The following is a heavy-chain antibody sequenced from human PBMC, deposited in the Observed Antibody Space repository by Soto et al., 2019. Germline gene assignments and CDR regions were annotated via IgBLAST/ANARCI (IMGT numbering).Heavy chain of an antibody. CDR2: INHSGST. J-gene: IGHJ6*02. V-gene: IGHV4-34*01. Sequence: QVQLQQWGAGLLKPSETLSLTCAVYGGSFSGYYWSWIRQPPGKGLEWIGEINHSGSTNYNPSLKSRVTIAVDTSKNQFSLKLSSVTAADTAVYYCARDRPLLRWFGVGGMDVWGQGTTVTVSS. CDR1: GGSFSGYY. CDR3: ARDRPLLRWFGVGGMDV. D-gene: IGHD3-10*01.